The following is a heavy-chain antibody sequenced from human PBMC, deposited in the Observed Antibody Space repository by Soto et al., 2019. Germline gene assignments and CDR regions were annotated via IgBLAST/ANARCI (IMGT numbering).Heavy chain of an antibody. CDR2: IYYSGTT. V-gene: IGHV4-59*08. Sequence: SETLSLTCTVSGGSIGGFYWSWIRQPPGKGLEWIGYIYYSGTTNYNPSLKSRVTISVDTSQNQFSLNLSSVTAADTAVYYCARLADFYDSSGYQYFFDYWGLGTLVTVSS. CDR3: ARLADFYDSSGYQYFFDY. CDR1: GGSIGGFY. D-gene: IGHD3-22*01. J-gene: IGHJ4*02.